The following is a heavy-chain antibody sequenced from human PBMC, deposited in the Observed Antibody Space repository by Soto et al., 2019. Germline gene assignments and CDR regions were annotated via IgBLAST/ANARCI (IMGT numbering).Heavy chain of an antibody. CDR2: NXYPARX. CDR3: ASRIAAAGTTTDS. J-gene: IGHJ4*02. Sequence: LXXTCTLSGGSLRSGDSYWSWIRQPPGKGLEWISYNXYPARXYSNTYLETPXXIPVATSXXXFYTKLRSVTARDTAVHYCASRIAAAGTTTDSWGQGTLVTASS. V-gene: IGHV4-30-4*01. CDR1: GGSLRSGDSY. D-gene: IGHD6-13*01.